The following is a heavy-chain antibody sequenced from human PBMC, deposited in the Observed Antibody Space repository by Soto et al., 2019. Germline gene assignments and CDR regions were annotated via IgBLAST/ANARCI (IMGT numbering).Heavy chain of an antibody. CDR3: ASPQGWYSPRLGDWFDP. Sequence: SETLSLTCTVSGGSIRDYFWTWIRQPPGKGLEWIGEINHSGNTNYNPSPKSRVTISVDTSKNQFSLKLSSVTAADTAVYYCASPQGWYSPRLGDWFDPWGQGTLVTVSS. CDR2: INHSGNT. J-gene: IGHJ5*02. V-gene: IGHV4-34*01. CDR1: GGSIRDYF. D-gene: IGHD6-19*01.